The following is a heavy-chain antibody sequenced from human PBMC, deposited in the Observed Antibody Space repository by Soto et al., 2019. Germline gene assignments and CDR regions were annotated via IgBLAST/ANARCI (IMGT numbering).Heavy chain of an antibody. V-gene: IGHV4-39*01. Sequence: QLQLQESGPGLVKPSETLSLTCTVSGGSISSSTYYWGWIRQPPGKGLEWIGSIYYSGSTYYNPSLKSRVXIXXDASQHPFSLKLSSVTAAGPAVYYCANSYGDYVPYWGQGTLVTVSS. D-gene: IGHD4-17*01. CDR2: IYYSGST. CDR1: GGSISSSTYY. CDR3: ANSYGDYVPY. J-gene: IGHJ4*02.